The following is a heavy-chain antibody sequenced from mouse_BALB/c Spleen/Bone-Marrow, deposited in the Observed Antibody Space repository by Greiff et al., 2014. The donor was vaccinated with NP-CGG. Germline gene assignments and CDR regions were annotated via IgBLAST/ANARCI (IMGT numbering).Heavy chain of an antibody. CDR1: GYSITSYYS. CDR3: ARFAGTPYTMDY. D-gene: IGHD4-1*01. CDR2: IHYSGTT. J-gene: IGHJ4*01. Sequence: EVQLQQSGPDLVKPSQSLPLTCTVTGYSITSYYSWHWIRQFPGNKLEWMGYIHYSGTTVYNPSLKSRISITRDTSNNQFFLQLNSVTTEDTATYYCARFAGTPYTMDYWGQGTSVTVSS. V-gene: IGHV3-1*02.